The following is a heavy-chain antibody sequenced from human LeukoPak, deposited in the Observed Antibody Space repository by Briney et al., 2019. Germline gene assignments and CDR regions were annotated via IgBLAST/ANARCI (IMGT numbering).Heavy chain of an antibody. D-gene: IGHD4-11*01. CDR2: IYHSGST. J-gene: IGHJ5*02. Sequence: SETLSLTCAVSGGSISSGGYSWSWLRQPPGKGLEWVGYIYHSGSTYYNSSLKSRVTISVDTSKNQFSLKVSSVTAADTAVYYCARRLMTTGRDWFDPWGQGTLVTVSS. V-gene: IGHV4-30-2*03. CDR3: ARRLMTTGRDWFDP. CDR1: GGSISSGGYS.